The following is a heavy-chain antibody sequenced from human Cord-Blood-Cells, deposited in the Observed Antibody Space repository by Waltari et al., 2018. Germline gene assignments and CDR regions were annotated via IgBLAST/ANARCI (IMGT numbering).Heavy chain of an antibody. J-gene: IGHJ3*02. V-gene: IGHV1-69*09. CDR3: AREVRYSSSWYAFDI. CDR1: GGTFSSYA. Sequence: QVQLVQSGAEVKKPGSSVKVSCKASGGTFSSYAISWARQAPGQGLEWRGRVIPFLGIANNAQKFQCRVTITADKSPSTAYMELSSLGSEDTAVYYCAREVRYSSSWYAFDIWGQGTMVTVSS. D-gene: IGHD6-13*01. CDR2: VIPFLGIA.